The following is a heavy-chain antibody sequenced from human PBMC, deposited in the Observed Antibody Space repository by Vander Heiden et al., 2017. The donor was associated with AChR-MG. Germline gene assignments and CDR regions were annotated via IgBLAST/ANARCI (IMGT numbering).Heavy chain of an antibody. Sequence: QVQLVQSGAEVKKPGASVKVSCKASGSTFPSYDINWVRQATGQGLEWMGWMNPNSGNTGYAQKFQGRVTMTRNTSISTAYMELSSLRSEDTAVYYRARNYNLTGEPQFDYWGQGTLVTVSS. CDR1: GSTFPSYD. J-gene: IGHJ4*02. V-gene: IGHV1-8*01. D-gene: IGHD3-9*01. CDR2: MNPNSGNT. CDR3: ARNYNLTGEPQFDY.